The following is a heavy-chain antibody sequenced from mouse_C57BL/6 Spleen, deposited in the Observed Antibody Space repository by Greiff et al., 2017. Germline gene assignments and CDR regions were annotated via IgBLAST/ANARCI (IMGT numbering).Heavy chain of an antibody. D-gene: IGHD1-1*01. Sequence: QVQLQQSGPGLVAPSQRLSITCTVSGFSLTSYGVSWVRQPPGKGLEWLGVIWGDGSTNYPSALISRLSISKDNSKRQVFLKLNSLQTDDTATYYWAKRSTTVVEGYFDVWGTGTTVTVSS. CDR3: AKRSTTVVEGYFDV. CDR1: GFSLTSYG. CDR2: IWGDGST. J-gene: IGHJ1*03. V-gene: IGHV2-3*01.